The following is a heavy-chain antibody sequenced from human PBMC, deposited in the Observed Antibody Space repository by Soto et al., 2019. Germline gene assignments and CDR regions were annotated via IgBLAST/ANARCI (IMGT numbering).Heavy chain of an antibody. CDR1: GFPFTTYA. CDR3: SQLPTWAEAGRYKYY. D-gene: IGHD6-13*01. V-gene: IGHV3-23*01. CDR2: ISGTGGSS. J-gene: IGHJ6*03. Sequence: LRLSCAASGFPFTTYAMTWDRQAPGKGLQWVSVISGTGGSSYYADSVKGALTISRDTSKNTVFLQINCLISEDTPDFYCSQLPTWAEAGRYKYY.